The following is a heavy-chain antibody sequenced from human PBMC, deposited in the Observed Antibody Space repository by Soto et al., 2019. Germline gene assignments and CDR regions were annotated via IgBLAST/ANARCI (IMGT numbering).Heavy chain of an antibody. Sequence: QVQLQESGPGLVKPSQTLSLTCTVSGGSISSGDYYWSWIRQPPGKGLEWIGYIYYSGSTYYNPSLKSRVTISVDTSKTQFSLKLSSVTAADTAVYYCARDLGGGYCSGGSCYEGVNWFDPWGQGTLVTVSS. D-gene: IGHD2-15*01. J-gene: IGHJ5*02. CDR2: IYYSGST. CDR1: GGSISSGDYY. V-gene: IGHV4-30-4*01. CDR3: ARDLGGGYCSGGSCYEGVNWFDP.